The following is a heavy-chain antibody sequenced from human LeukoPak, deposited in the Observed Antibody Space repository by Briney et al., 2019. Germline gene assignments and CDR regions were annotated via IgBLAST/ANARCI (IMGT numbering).Heavy chain of an antibody. CDR2: ICGDAGRT. J-gene: IGHJ4*02. D-gene: IGHD3-3*01. CDR3: AKDGLHSSEWLPQLNY. V-gene: IGHV3-23*01. Sequence: GGSLRLSCAASGFTPSSYGMSWVRQAPGKGLEWVALICGDAGRTYYADSAKGRFTISRDITNNTLYLQITRLRHKNTDTSYCAKDGLHSSEWLPQLNYWGQGTLVTVSS. CDR1: GFTPSSYG.